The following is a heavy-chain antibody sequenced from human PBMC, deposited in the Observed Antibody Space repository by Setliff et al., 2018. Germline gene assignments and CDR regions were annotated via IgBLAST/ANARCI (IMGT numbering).Heavy chain of an antibody. J-gene: IGHJ3*02. V-gene: IGHV3-30*02. CDR1: GFTFSSYG. D-gene: IGHD3-3*01. CDR3: ARDRYYNSWSGTSITAPHDAFDI. Sequence: GGSLRLSCAASGFTFSSYGMHWVRQAPGKGLEWVAFIRYDGSNKYYADSVKGRFTISRDNSKNTLYLQMNSLRTEDTAVYYCARDRYYNSWSGTSITAPHDAFDIWGQGTMVTVSS. CDR2: IRYDGSNK.